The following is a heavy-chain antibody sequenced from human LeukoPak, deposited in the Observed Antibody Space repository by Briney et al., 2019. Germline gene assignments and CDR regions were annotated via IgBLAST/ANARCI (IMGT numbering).Heavy chain of an antibody. CDR2: ITSSSTYI. J-gene: IGHJ3*02. CDR1: GFTFSSYS. V-gene: IGHV3-21*01. CDR3: ARDVDTAVPGPDAFDI. D-gene: IGHD5-18*01. Sequence: GGSLRLSCAASGFTFSSYSMNWVRQAPGKGLEWVSSITSSSTYIYYADSVKGRFTISRDNAKNSLYLQMNSLRAEDTAVYYCARDVDTAVPGPDAFDIWGQGTMVTVSS.